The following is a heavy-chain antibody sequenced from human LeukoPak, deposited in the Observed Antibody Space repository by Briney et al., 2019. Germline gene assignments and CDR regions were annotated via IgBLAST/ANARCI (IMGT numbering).Heavy chain of an antibody. J-gene: IGHJ4*02. V-gene: IGHV1-2*06. CDR1: GYTFTGCY. D-gene: IGHD3-22*01. CDR2: INPNSGGT. Sequence: ASVKVSCKASGYTFTGCYMHWVRQAPGQGLEWMGRINPNSGGTNYAQKFQGRVTMTRDTSISTAYMELSRLRSDDTAVYYCARIFVLDSSGYVDYWGQGTLVTVSS. CDR3: ARIFVLDSSGYVDY.